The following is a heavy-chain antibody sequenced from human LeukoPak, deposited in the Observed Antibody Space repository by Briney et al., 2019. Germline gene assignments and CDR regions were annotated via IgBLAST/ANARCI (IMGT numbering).Heavy chain of an antibody. D-gene: IGHD6-19*01. CDR2: ISSSGSTI. V-gene: IGHV3-48*03. J-gene: IGHJ4*02. Sequence: GGSLRLSCAASGFTFSNYEMNWVRQAPGKGLEWVSYISSSGSTIYYADSVKGRFTISRDNAMNSLYLQMTSVRAEDTAVYYCATQHYSSGWYYVDSWGQGTLVTVSS. CDR3: ATQHYSSGWYYVDS. CDR1: GFTFSNYE.